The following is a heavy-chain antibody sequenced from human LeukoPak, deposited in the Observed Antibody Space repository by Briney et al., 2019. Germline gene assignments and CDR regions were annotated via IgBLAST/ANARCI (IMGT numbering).Heavy chain of an antibody. V-gene: IGHV4-30-4*01. Sequence: SQTLSLTCTVSGGSISSGDSYWSWIRQPPGKGLEWIGYIYDSGSTYYNPSLRSRLTMSVDTSKMQFSLRLSSVTAADTALYYCAKHYSGSETYGFFQHWSQGTLVTVSS. J-gene: IGHJ1*01. CDR3: AKHYSGSETYGFFQH. D-gene: IGHD3-10*01. CDR1: GGSISSGDSY. CDR2: IYDSGST.